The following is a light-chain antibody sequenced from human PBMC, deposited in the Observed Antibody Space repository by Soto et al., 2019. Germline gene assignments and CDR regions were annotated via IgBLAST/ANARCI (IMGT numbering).Light chain of an antibody. CDR1: SGHSSYP. CDR2: VNSDGSH. CDR3: QTWAAGSSWV. J-gene: IGLJ3*02. Sequence: QPVLTQSPSASASLGASVKLTCTLSSGHSSYPIAWLQQLPEKGPRYLIKVNSDGSHTKGDWIPDRFSGSSSGAERYLTISSLQSEDEADYYCQTWAAGSSWVFGGGTKLTVL. V-gene: IGLV4-69*01.